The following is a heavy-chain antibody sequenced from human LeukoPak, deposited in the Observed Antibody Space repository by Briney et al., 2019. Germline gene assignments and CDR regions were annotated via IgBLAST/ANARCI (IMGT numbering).Heavy chain of an antibody. J-gene: IGHJ6*02. V-gene: IGHV3-53*04. CDR3: ARYSSTRTGMDV. Sequence: GGSLRLSCAASGFTFSTYAMSWVRQAPGKGLEWVSVIHSGGSTYYADSVKGRFTISRHNSKNTLYLQMNSLRAEDTAVYYCARYSSTRTGMDVWGQGTTVTVSS. CDR2: IHSGGST. CDR1: GFTFSTYA. D-gene: IGHD6-13*01.